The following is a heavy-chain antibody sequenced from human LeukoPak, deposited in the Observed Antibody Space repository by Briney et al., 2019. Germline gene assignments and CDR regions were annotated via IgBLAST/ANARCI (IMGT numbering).Heavy chain of an antibody. D-gene: IGHD6-13*01. Sequence: SVKVSCKASGGTFSSYAISWVRQAPGQGLEWMGGIIPIFGTANYAQKFQGRVTITTDESTSTAYMELSSLRSEDTAVYYCARDIIAVAGDVYFDYWGQGTLVTVSS. V-gene: IGHV1-69*05. CDR3: ARDIIAVAGDVYFDY. CDR2: IIPIFGTA. J-gene: IGHJ4*02. CDR1: GGTFSSYA.